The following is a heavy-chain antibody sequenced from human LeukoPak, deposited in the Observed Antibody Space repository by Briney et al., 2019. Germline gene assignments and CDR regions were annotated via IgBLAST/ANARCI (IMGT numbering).Heavy chain of an antibody. V-gene: IGHV3-74*01. CDR3: AKDFMHYGSGRPYYMDV. D-gene: IGHD3-10*01. CDR1: EFTFSNYW. CDR2: INTDGRTT. J-gene: IGHJ6*03. Sequence: GESLRLSCVDSEFTFSNYWMHWVRQTPGEGLVWVSRINTDGRTTNYADSVKGRFTISRDNSKNTVFLQMNSLRIEDTAMYYCAKDFMHYGSGRPYYMDVWGEGTTVIISS.